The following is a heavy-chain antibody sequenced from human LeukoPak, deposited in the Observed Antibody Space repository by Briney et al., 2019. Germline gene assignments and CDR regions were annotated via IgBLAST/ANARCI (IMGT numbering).Heavy chain of an antibody. CDR2: IWYDGNNK. V-gene: IGHV3-33*01. Sequence: PGGSLRLSCAASGFTFSSYGMHWVRQAPGKGLEWVAVIWYDGNNKYYVDSVKGRFTISRDNSKNTLCLQMNSLRAEDTAVYFCARDGNIAVAGRPPANYFDYWGQGTLVTVSS. D-gene: IGHD6-19*01. CDR1: GFTFSSYG. CDR3: ARDGNIAVAGRPPANYFDY. J-gene: IGHJ4*02.